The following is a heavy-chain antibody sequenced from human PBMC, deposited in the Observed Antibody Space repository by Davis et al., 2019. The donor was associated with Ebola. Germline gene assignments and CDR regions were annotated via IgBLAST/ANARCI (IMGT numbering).Heavy chain of an antibody. CDR3: ARVWGLIVVYGMDV. V-gene: IGHV3-7*03. J-gene: IGHJ6*02. D-gene: IGHD1-26*01. Sequence: GGSLRLSCAASGFTFSSYWMSWVRQAPGKGLEWVANIKQDGSEKYYVDSVKGRFTISRDNAKNSLYLQMNSLRAEDTAVYYCARVWGLIVVYGMDVWGQGTTVTVSS. CDR2: IKQDGSEK. CDR1: GFTFSSYW.